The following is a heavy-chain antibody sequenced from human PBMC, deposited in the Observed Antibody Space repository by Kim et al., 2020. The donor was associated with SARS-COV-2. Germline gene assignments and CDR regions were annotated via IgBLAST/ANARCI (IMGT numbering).Heavy chain of an antibody. V-gene: IGHV4-4*02. CDR3: ARVGVSSSSRYYYMDV. Sequence: SLKSRVTISVDKSKNQFSLKLSCVTAADTAVYYCARVGVSSSSRYYYMDVWGKGTTVTVSS. D-gene: IGHD6-6*01. J-gene: IGHJ6*03.